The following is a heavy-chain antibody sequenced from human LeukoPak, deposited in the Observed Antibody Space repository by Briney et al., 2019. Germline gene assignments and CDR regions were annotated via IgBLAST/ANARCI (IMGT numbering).Heavy chain of an antibody. CDR3: AREESIGRYQFLHEY. CDR1: GYSLSSGYY. J-gene: IGHJ4*02. V-gene: IGHV4-38-2*02. CDR2: IYHSGST. D-gene: IGHD1-26*01. Sequence: SETLSLTCTVSGYSLSSGYYWGWIRQPPGKGLEWIGSIYHSGSTYYSPSLKSRVTISVDTSKNQFSLKLSSVTAADTAVYYCAREESIGRYQFLHEYWGQGTLVTVSS.